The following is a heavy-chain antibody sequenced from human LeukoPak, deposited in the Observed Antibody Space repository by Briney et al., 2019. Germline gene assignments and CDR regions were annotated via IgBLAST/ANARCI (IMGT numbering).Heavy chain of an antibody. CDR1: GGSISSSSYY. Sequence: RASETLSLTCTVSGGSISSSSYYWGWIRQPPGKGLEWIGSIYYSGSTYYNPSLKSRVTISVDTSKNQFSLKLSSVTAADTAVYYCARDRFLEWSPEPFDYWGQGTLVTVSS. V-gene: IGHV4-39*07. CDR3: ARDRFLEWSPEPFDY. D-gene: IGHD3-3*01. J-gene: IGHJ4*02. CDR2: IYYSGST.